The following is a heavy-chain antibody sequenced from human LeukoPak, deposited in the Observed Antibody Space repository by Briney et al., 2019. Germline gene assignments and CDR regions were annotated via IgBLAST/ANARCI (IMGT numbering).Heavy chain of an antibody. D-gene: IGHD4-17*01. V-gene: IGHV1-69*04. J-gene: IGHJ5*02. CDR1: GGTFSSYA. CDR3: ARDGENDYGAPP. Sequence: SVKVSCKASGGTFSSYAISWVRQAPGQGLEWMGRIIPILGIANYAQKFQGRVTITADKSTSTAYMELSSLRSEDTAVYYCARDGENDYGAPPWGQGTLVTVSS. CDR2: IIPILGIA.